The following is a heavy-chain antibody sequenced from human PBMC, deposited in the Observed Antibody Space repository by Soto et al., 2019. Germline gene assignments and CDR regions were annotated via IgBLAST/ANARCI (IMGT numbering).Heavy chain of an antibody. CDR1: GFTFSSRG. CDR2: ISSDGYI. D-gene: IGHD5-18*01. Sequence: GGSLRLSCVASGFTFSSRGMHWVRQAPGKGLEWVSSISSDGYIFYADSVRGRFTISRDNAQNSLYLHMNSLSAEDTALYYCARGADGYNFGSSGMDVWGQGTTVTVSS. J-gene: IGHJ6*02. V-gene: IGHV3-21*01. CDR3: ARGADGYNFGSSGMDV.